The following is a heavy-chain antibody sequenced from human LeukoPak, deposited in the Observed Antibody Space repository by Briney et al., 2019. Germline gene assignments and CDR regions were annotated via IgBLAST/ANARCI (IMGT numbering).Heavy chain of an antibody. V-gene: IGHV1-46*01. CDR1: GYTFTSYY. J-gene: IGHJ3*02. D-gene: IGHD3-10*01. CDR3: ARVQRWFGEEALDI. CDR2: INPSGGST. Sequence: ASVKVSCKASGYTFTSYYMHWVRQAPGQGLEWMGIINPSGGSTSYAQKFQGRVTMTRDTSISTAYMELRRLRSDDTAVYYCARVQRWFGEEALDIWGQGTMVTVSS.